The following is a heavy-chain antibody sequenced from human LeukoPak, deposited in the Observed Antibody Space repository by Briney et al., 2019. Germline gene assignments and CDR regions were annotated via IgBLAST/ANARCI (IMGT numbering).Heavy chain of an antibody. CDR1: KFTFSNYG. J-gene: IGHJ4*02. CDR3: ARPTSTI. CDR2: ISSSSSTI. Sequence: PGGSLRLSCTASKFTFSNYGMQWVRQAPGKGLEWVSYISSSSSTIYYADSVKGRFTISRDNAKNSLYLQMNSLRDEDTAVYYCARPTSTIWGQGTLVTVSS. V-gene: IGHV3-48*02.